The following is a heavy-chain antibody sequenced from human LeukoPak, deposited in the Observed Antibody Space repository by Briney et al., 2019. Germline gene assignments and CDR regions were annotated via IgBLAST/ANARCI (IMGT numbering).Heavy chain of an antibody. V-gene: IGHV3-74*01. CDR3: TSDTVDTALGIDY. CDR2: INSDGSST. CDR1: GFTFSRCW. J-gene: IGHJ4*02. D-gene: IGHD5-18*01. Sequence: GGSLRLSCAGSGFTFSRCWMHWVRQAPGKGLVWVARINSDGSSTSYADSVKGRFTISRDNAKNTLYLQMNSLRGVDTAVYYCTSDTVDTALGIDYWGQGTLVTVSS.